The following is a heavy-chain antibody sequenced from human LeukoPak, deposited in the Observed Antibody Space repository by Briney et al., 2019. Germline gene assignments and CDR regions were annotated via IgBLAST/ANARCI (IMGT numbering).Heavy chain of an antibody. CDR3: ARDSSGYSSSWYRDYFDY. CDR2: IKQDRSEK. J-gene: IGHJ4*02. V-gene: IGHV3-7*01. D-gene: IGHD6-13*01. CDR1: GFTFSSYW. Sequence: GGSLRLSCAASGFTFSSYWMSWVRQAPGKGLEWVANIKQDRSEKYYVDSVKGRFTISRDNAKNSLYLQMNSLRAEDTAVYYCARDSSGYSSSWYRDYFDYWGQGTLVTVSS.